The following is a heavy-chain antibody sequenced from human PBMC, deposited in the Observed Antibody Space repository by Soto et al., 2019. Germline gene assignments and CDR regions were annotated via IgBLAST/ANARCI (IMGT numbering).Heavy chain of an antibody. CDR2: IKNKAGSYST. J-gene: IGHJ4*02. V-gene: IGHV3-72*01. Sequence: EVQLVESGGGLVQPGGSLRLSCAASGFTLSDHYMDWVRQAPGKGLGWVGRIKNKAGSYSTEYAASVTGRFTISRDDSKNSLYLQMNSLKTEDTAVYYCADLTWNGYYLPWGQGTLVIVSS. CDR3: ADLTWNGYYLP. D-gene: IGHD3-3*01. CDR1: GFTLSDHY.